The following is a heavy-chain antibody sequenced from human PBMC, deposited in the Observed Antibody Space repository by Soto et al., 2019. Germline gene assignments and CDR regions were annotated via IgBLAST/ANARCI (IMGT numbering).Heavy chain of an antibody. Sequence: PGESLKISCEGSTYTFTNYWIGWVRQIPGKGPEWMGLIYPVDSDTKYSPSFQGQVTISVDKSINTAYLRWSSLKASDTAMYYCASLFRHNIYSGFDFWGPGTLVTVSS. CDR3: ASLFRHNIYSGFDF. CDR1: TYTFTNYW. D-gene: IGHD1-26*01. J-gene: IGHJ4*02. CDR2: IYPVDSDT. V-gene: IGHV5-51*01.